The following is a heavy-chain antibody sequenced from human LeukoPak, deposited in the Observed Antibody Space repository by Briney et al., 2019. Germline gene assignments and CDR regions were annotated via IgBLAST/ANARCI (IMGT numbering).Heavy chain of an antibody. V-gene: IGHV3-11*05. D-gene: IGHD3-22*01. Sequence: GGSLRLSCAASGFTFSDYYMSWIRQAPGKGLEWLSYTSPTSSFTNYAASVKGRFTVSRDNAKNSMYLQMNSLRAEDTAVYYCARDDSSGFAFDMWGQGTVVTVSS. CDR1: GFTFSDYY. CDR2: TSPTSSFT. CDR3: ARDDSSGFAFDM. J-gene: IGHJ3*02.